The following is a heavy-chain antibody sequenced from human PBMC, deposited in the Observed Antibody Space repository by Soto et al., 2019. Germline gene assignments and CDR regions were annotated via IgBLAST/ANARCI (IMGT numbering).Heavy chain of an antibody. CDR2: IYYSGST. CDR3: ARGRSRCTNGVCSYGMDV. V-gene: IGHV4-31*03. Sequence: SETLSLTCTVSGGSISSGGYYWSWIRQHPGKGLEWIGYIYYSGSTYYNPSLKSRVTISVDTSKNQFSLKLSPVTAADTAVYYCARGRSRCTNGVCSYGMDVWGQGTTVTVSS. J-gene: IGHJ6*02. D-gene: IGHD2-8*01. CDR1: GGSISSGGYY.